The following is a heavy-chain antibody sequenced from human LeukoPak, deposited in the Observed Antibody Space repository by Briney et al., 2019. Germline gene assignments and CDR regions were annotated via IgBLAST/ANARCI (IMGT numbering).Heavy chain of an antibody. V-gene: IGHV1-69*13. J-gene: IGHJ4*02. D-gene: IGHD3-10*01. CDR2: IIPIFGTP. Sequence: ASVKVSCKASGGTFSSYAISWVRQAPGQGLEWMGGIIPIFGTPNYAQKFQGRVTITAGDSTSTVYMEVTGLRSEDMAVYYCARDSEVRRNLWHYWGQGTLVTVSS. CDR3: ARDSEVRRNLWHY. CDR1: GGTFSSYA.